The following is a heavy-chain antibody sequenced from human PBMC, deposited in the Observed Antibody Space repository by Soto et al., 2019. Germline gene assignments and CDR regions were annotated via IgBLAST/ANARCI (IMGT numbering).Heavy chain of an antibody. CDR1: GFTFSSYG. J-gene: IGHJ4*02. CDR2: IWYDGNNK. Sequence: PGGSLRLSCAASGFTFSSYGMHWVRQAPGKGLEWVAVIWYDGNNKYYADSVKGRFTISRDNSKNTLYVQMTSLRAGDTAIYYCARGLHSLFDYWGQGTLVTVSS. CDR3: ARGLHSLFDY. D-gene: IGHD2-21*01. V-gene: IGHV3-33*01.